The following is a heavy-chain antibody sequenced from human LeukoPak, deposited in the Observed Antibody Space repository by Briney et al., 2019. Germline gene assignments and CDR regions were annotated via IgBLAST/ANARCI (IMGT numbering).Heavy chain of an antibody. CDR2: TYYSGST. V-gene: IGHV4-59*01. CDR1: GGSISGYY. CDR3: ASLRYGSGSQGALDYGSDY. J-gene: IGHJ4*02. Sequence: DPSETLSLTCTVSGGSISGYYWSWVRQPPGKGLEWIGYTYYSGSTNYNPSLKSRVTISVDTSKNQFSLKLHSVTAADTAVYYCASLRYGSGSQGALDYGSDYWGQGTLVTVSS. D-gene: IGHD3-10*01.